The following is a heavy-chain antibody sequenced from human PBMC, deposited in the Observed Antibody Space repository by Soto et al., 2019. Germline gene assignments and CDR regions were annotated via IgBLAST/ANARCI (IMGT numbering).Heavy chain of an antibody. D-gene: IGHD5-18*01. Sequence: VQLVESGGGVVQPGRSLRLSCAASGFTFSSYGMHWVRQAPGKGLEWVAVIWYDGSNKYYADSVKGRFTISRDNSKNTLYLQMNSLRAEDTAVYYCARDGGDSYGSHWFDPWGQGTLVTVSS. CDR1: GFTFSSYG. J-gene: IGHJ5*02. CDR2: IWYDGSNK. CDR3: ARDGGDSYGSHWFDP. V-gene: IGHV3-33*01.